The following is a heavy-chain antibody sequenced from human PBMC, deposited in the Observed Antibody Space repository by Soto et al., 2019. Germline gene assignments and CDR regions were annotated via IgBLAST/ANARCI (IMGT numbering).Heavy chain of an antibody. Sequence: GGSLRLSCAASGFTFSSYWMSWVRQAPGKGLEWVANIKQDGSEKYYVDSVKGRFTISRDNAKNSLYLQMNSLRAEDTAVYYCARDTPSLWFGELLMYYYYGMDVWGQGTTVTVSS. CDR2: IKQDGSEK. V-gene: IGHV3-7*05. CDR3: ARDTPSLWFGELLMYYYYGMDV. J-gene: IGHJ6*02. D-gene: IGHD3-10*01. CDR1: GFTFSSYW.